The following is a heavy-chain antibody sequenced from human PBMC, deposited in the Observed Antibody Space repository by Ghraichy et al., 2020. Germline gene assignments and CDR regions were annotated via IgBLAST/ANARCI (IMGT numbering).Heavy chain of an antibody. CDR3: AKFSSSWNLLDAFDI. V-gene: IGHV3-23*01. J-gene: IGHJ3*02. CDR2: ISGSGGST. D-gene: IGHD6-13*01. CDR1: GFTFSSYA. Sequence: GGSLRLSCAASGFTFSSYAMSWVRQAPGKRLEWVSAISGSGGSTYYADSVKGRFTISRDNSKNTLYLQMNSLRAEDTAVYYCAKFSSSWNLLDAFDIWGQGTMVTVSS.